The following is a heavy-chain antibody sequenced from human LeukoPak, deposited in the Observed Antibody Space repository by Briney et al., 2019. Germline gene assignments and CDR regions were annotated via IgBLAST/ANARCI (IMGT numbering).Heavy chain of an antibody. CDR3: ARVSSWYFPAPGFDY. CDR2: INPNSGGT. V-gene: IGHV1-2*02. Sequence: ASVKVSCKASGYTFTGYYMHWVRQAPGQGLEWMGWINPNSGGTNYAQKFQGRVTMTRDTSISTAYMELSRLRSDDTAVYYCARVSSWYFPAPGFDYWGQGTLVTVSS. CDR1: GYTFTGYY. D-gene: IGHD6-13*01. J-gene: IGHJ4*02.